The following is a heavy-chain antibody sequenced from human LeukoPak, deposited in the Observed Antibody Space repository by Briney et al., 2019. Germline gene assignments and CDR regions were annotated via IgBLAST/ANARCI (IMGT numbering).Heavy chain of an antibody. D-gene: IGHD2-2*01. Sequence: SGTLSLTCTVSGGSISSYYWSWIRQPPGKGLEWIGYIYYSGSTNYNPSLKSRVTISVDTSKNQFSLKLSSVTAADTAVYYCAREGQSADYGMDVWGKGTTVTVSS. CDR2: IYYSGST. CDR1: GGSISSYY. V-gene: IGHV4-59*01. CDR3: AREGQSADYGMDV. J-gene: IGHJ6*04.